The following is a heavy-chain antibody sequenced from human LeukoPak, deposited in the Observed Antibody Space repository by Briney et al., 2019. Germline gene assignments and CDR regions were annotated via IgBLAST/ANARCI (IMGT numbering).Heavy chain of an antibody. D-gene: IGHD3-10*01. CDR3: AGTSMVRRVIITFSDY. J-gene: IGHJ4*02. CDR1: GYSISSGYY. CDR2: IYHSGST. V-gene: IGHV4-38-2*01. Sequence: SETLSLTCAVSGYSISSGYYWGWIRQPPGKGLEWIGSIYHSGSTYYNPSLKSRVTISVDTSKNQFSLKLSSVTAADTAVYYCAGTSMVRRVIITFSDYWGQGTLVTVSS.